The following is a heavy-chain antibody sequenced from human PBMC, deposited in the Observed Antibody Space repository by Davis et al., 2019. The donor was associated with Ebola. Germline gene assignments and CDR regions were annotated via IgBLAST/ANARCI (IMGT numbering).Heavy chain of an antibody. D-gene: IGHD1-1*01. CDR3: AKSGGSGTSTNWFDP. CDR2: IIPIFGTA. V-gene: IGHV1-69*05. J-gene: IGHJ5*02. Sequence: AASVKVSCKASGGTFSSYAISWVRQAPGQGLEWMGGIIPIFGTANYAQKFQGRVTITRDTSASTAYMQLRSLRSEDTAIYYCAKSGGSGTSTNWFDPWGQGTLVTISS. CDR1: GGTFSSYA.